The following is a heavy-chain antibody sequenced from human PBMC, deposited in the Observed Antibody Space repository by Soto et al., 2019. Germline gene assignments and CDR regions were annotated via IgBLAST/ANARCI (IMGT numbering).Heavy chain of an antibody. Sequence: PSETLSLTCTVSGGSISSYYWSWIRQPPGKGLEWIGYIYYSGSTNYNPSLKSRVTISVDTSKNQFSLKLSSVTAADTAAYYCASSMVRGMLGGDWFDPWGQGTLVTVSS. CDR2: IYYSGST. CDR1: GGSISSYY. J-gene: IGHJ5*02. CDR3: ASSMVRGMLGGDWFDP. V-gene: IGHV4-59*01. D-gene: IGHD3-10*01.